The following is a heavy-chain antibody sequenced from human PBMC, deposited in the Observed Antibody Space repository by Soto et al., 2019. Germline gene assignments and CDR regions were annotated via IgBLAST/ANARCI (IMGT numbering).Heavy chain of an antibody. CDR1: GYTFTYRY. J-gene: IGHJ3*02. Sequence: GASVKVSCKASGYTFTYRYLHWVRQAPGQALEWMGWITPFNGNTNYAQKFQDRVTITRDRSMSTAYMELSSLRSEDTAMYYCARSTAAVAFDIWGQGTMVTASS. CDR3: ARSTAAVAFDI. D-gene: IGHD6-13*01. V-gene: IGHV1-45*02. CDR2: ITPFNGNT.